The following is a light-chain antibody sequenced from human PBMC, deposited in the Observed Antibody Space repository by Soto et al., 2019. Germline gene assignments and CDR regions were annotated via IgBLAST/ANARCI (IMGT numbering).Light chain of an antibody. V-gene: IGLV1-40*01. CDR1: SSNIGAGYD. CDR3: QSYDSSLSVLYV. Sequence: HSVLTQPPSVSGAPGQRVTISCTGSSSNIGAGYDVHWYQQLPGTAPKLLIYGNSNRPSGVPDRFSGSKSGTSASLATTGLQAEDEADYYCQSYDSSLSVLYVFGTGTKVTVL. CDR2: GNS. J-gene: IGLJ1*01.